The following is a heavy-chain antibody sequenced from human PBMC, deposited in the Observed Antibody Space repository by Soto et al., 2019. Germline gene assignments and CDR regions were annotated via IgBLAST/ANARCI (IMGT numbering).Heavy chain of an antibody. D-gene: IGHD3-10*01. CDR1: GGSISSSSYY. J-gene: IGHJ4*02. CDR3: ARLGITMVRGVIITSGFDY. V-gene: IGHV4-39*01. Sequence: ASETLSLTCTVSGGSISSSSYYWGWIRQPPGKGLEWIGSIYYSGSTYYNPSLKSRVTISVDTSKNQFSLKLSSVTAADTAVYYCARLGITMVRGVIITSGFDYWGQGTLVTVSS. CDR2: IYYSGST.